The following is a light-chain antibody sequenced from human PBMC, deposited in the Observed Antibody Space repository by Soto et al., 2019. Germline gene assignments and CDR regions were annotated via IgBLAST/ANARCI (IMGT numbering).Light chain of an antibody. Sequence: DIQMTQSPSTLSASVGDRVTITCRASQNLNSWLAWYQQKPGRAPKLLIYKASSLESGVPSRFSGSGSGTEFTLTINSLQPDDFAIYYCQQYNSYSSRTFGQGTKVDIK. CDR1: QNLNSW. J-gene: IGKJ1*01. CDR2: KAS. CDR3: QQYNSYSSRT. V-gene: IGKV1-5*03.